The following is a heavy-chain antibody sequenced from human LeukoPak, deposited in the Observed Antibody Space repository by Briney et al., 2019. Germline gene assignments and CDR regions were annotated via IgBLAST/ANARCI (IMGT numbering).Heavy chain of an antibody. J-gene: IGHJ5*02. Sequence: GGSLRLSCAVSGFTFSSYSMSWVRQAPGRGLEWVSAISGGGDSTYYSDSVKGRFTISRDNSKNTLYLQMNSLRAEDTAVYYCAKVRECGGGSCYDWFDPWGQGTLVTVSS. D-gene: IGHD2-15*01. CDR1: GFTFSSYS. CDR2: ISGGGDST. V-gene: IGHV3-23*01. CDR3: AKVRECGGGSCYDWFDP.